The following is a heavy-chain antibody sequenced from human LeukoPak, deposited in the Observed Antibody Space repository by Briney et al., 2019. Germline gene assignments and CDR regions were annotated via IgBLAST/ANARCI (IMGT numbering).Heavy chain of an antibody. V-gene: IGHV3-7*01. J-gene: IGHJ5*02. CDR3: ARDDCSSISCYHNWFDP. CDR1: GFTFSSYW. Sequence: GASLRPSCAASGFTFSSYWMNWVRQAPGKGLEWVANIKQGGSEKYYVDSVKGRFTISRDNAKNSLYLQMNSLRAEDTAVYYCARDDCSSISCYHNWFDPWGQGTLVTVSS. CDR2: IKQGGSEK. D-gene: IGHD2-2*01.